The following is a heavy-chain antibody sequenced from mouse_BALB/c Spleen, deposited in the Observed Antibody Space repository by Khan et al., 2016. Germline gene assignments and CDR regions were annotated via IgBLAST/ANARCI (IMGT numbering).Heavy chain of an antibody. Sequence: EVQLQESGPSLVKPSQTLSLTCSVTGASITSGYWHWIRNFPGNKLEYMGYLSNSGSTYYNPSLISRISITRDTSKNQYYLQLNSGTTEDTATYCCARGRAWFAYWGQGTLVTVSA. J-gene: IGHJ3*01. CDR2: LSNSGST. V-gene: IGHV3-8*02. CDR3: ARGRAWFAY. CDR1: GASITSGY.